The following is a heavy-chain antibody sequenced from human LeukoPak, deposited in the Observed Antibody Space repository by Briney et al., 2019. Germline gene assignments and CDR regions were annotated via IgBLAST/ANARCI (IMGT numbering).Heavy chain of an antibody. CDR3: ARLIGLTIAAAATDY. J-gene: IGHJ4*02. V-gene: IGHV3-21*01. Sequence: GGSLTLSCAASGFTFSDYHMNWVRQAPGRGLEWVSSITTSSSYIYYADSVKGRFTISRDNAKNSLYLQMNSLRAEDTALYYCARLIGLTIAAAATDYWGQGTLVTVSS. CDR2: ITTSSSYI. D-gene: IGHD6-13*01. CDR1: GFTFSDYH.